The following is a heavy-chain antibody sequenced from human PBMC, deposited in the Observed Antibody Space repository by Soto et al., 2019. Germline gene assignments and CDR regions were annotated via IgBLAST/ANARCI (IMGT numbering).Heavy chain of an antibody. CDR3: ARHVIVVVPAAMSPTTGYYMDV. CDR2: IYPGDSHT. Sequence: GESLKISCKGSGYSFTSYWIGWGRQMPGKGLEWMGIIYPGDSHTRYSPSLQGQVTIPADKSISTAYLQWSSLKASDTAMYYCARHVIVVVPAAMSPTTGYYMDVWGKGTTVTVSS. V-gene: IGHV5-51*01. J-gene: IGHJ6*03. CDR1: GYSFTSYW. D-gene: IGHD2-2*01.